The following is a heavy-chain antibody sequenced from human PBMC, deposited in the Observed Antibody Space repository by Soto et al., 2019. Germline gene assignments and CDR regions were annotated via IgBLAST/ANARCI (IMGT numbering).Heavy chain of an antibody. CDR2: ISGSGGST. Sequence: EVQLLESGGGLVQPGGSLRLSCAASGFTFSSYAMSWVRQAPGKGLEWVSAISGSGGSTYYADSVKGRFTISRDNSKNKLYLQMNSLRAEDTAVYYCAKGPLSYYYDSSGYHSYYGMDVWGQGTTVTVSS. CDR3: AKGPLSYYYDSSGYHSYYGMDV. D-gene: IGHD3-22*01. J-gene: IGHJ6*02. V-gene: IGHV3-23*01. CDR1: GFTFSSYA.